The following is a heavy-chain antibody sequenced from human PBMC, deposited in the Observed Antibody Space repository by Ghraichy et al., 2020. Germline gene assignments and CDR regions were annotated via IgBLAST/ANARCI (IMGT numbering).Heavy chain of an antibody. D-gene: IGHD2-21*02. CDR3: ARVTEASYAFDI. CDR2: IYYSGST. Sequence: GSLRLSCTVSGGSISSYYWSWIRQPPGKGLEWIGYIYYSGSTNYNPSLKSRVTISVDTSKNQFSLKLSSVTAADTAVYYCARVTEASYAFDIWGQGTMVTVSS. CDR1: GGSISSYY. V-gene: IGHV4-59*01. J-gene: IGHJ3*02.